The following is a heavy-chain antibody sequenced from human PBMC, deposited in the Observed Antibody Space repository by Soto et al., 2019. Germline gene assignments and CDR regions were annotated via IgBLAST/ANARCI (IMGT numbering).Heavy chain of an antibody. CDR3: ARDPHQNWDYFEY. CDR2: IIPIFGTA. CDR1: GGTFSSYA. J-gene: IGHJ4*02. D-gene: IGHD7-27*01. Sequence: HVQLGQSGAEVKKPGSSVKVSCKASGGTFSSYAISWVRQAPGQGLEWMGGIIPIFGTANYSQKFQGSATITADESTSTAYMELRSLRSEATDVYYCARDPHQNWDYFEYWGKGTLVTVSS. V-gene: IGHV1-69*12.